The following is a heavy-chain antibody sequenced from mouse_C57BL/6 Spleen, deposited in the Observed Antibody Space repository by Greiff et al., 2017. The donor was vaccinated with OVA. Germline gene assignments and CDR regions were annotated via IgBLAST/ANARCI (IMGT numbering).Heavy chain of an antibody. CDR3: TRDYGSCWFAY. CDR1: GYTFTDYE. J-gene: IGHJ3*01. Sequence: VQLQESGAELVRPGASVTLSCKASGYTFTDYEMHWVKQTPVHGLEWIGAIDPETGGTAYNQKFKGKAILTADKSSSTAYMELRSLTSEDSAVYYCTRDYGSCWFAYWGQGTLVTVSA. V-gene: IGHV1-15*01. CDR2: IDPETGGT. D-gene: IGHD1-1*01.